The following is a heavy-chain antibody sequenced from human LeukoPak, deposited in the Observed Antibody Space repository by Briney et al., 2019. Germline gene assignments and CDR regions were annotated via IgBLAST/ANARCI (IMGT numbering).Heavy chain of an antibody. CDR3: ARDLGGGITMIVVD. V-gene: IGHV1-2*06. Sequence: ASVNVSCKASGYTFTGYYMHWVRQAPGQGLEWMGRINPNSGGTNYAQKFQGRVTMTRDTSISTAYMELSRLRSDDTAVYYCARDLGGGITMIVVDWGQGTMVTVSS. CDR1: GYTFTGYY. J-gene: IGHJ3*01. D-gene: IGHD3-22*01. CDR2: INPNSGGT.